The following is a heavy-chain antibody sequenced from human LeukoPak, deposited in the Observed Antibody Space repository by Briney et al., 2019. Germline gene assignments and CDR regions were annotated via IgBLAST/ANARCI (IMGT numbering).Heavy chain of an antibody. J-gene: IGHJ4*02. CDR3: TRGDLYYDFWSGYYRPYYFDY. V-gene: IGHV3-49*04. CDR1: GFTFGDYA. CDR2: IRSKAYGGTT. D-gene: IGHD3-3*01. Sequence: SLRLSCTASGFTFGDYAMSWVRQAPGQGLEWVGFIRSKAYGGTTEYAASVKGRFTISRDDSKSIAYLQMNSLKTEDTAVYYCTRGDLYYDFWSGYYRPYYFDYWGQGTLVTVSS.